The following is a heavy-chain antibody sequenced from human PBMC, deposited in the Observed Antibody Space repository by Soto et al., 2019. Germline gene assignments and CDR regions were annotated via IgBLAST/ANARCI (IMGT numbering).Heavy chain of an antibody. J-gene: IGHJ4*02. Sequence: TLVYPKQSLRLACTFWGLSLINRGVGVGCIVQPAGKALEWLALIYWDDDKRYSPSLKSRLTITKDTSKNQVVLTMTNMDPVDTATYYCAHRLYYDILTGYEGYFDYWGQGTLVTVSS. CDR1: GLSLINRGVG. CDR2: IYWDDDK. D-gene: IGHD3-9*01. CDR3: AHRLYYDILTGYEGYFDY. V-gene: IGHV2-5*02.